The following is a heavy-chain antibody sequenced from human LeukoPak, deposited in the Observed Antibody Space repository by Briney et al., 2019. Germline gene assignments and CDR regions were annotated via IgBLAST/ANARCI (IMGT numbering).Heavy chain of an antibody. CDR3: AKRSPAYYFDY. D-gene: IGHD1-26*01. CDR1: GFTFSSYG. V-gene: IGHV3-30*18. J-gene: IGHJ4*02. CDR2: ISYDGSNK. Sequence: PGRSLRLSCAASGFTFSSYGMHWVRQAPGKGLEWVAVISYDGSNKYYADSVKGRFTISRDNSKNTLYLQMNSLTAEDTAVYFCAKRSPAYYFDYWGQGILVTVSS.